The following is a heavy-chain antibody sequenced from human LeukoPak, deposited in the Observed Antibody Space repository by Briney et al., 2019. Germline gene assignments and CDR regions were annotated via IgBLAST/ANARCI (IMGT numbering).Heavy chain of an antibody. J-gene: IGHJ6*03. CDR2: ISGSGGST. V-gene: IGHV3-23*01. D-gene: IGHD2-15*01. CDR3: AKAHCSGGSCYSGQYYYYYMDV. CDR1: GFTFSSYA. Sequence: GGSLRPSCAASGFTFSSYAMSWVRQAPGKGLEWVSAISGSGGSTYYADSVKGRFTISRDNSKNTLYLQMNSLRAEDTAVYYCAKAHCSGGSCYSGQYYYYYMDVWGKGTTVTVSS.